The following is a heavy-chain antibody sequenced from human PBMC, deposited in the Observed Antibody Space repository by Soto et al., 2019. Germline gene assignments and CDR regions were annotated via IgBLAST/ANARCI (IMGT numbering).Heavy chain of an antibody. CDR2: ISGRGSST. Sequence: EVQLFESGGGLVQPGGSLRLSCAAAGVTFSNYVMNWVRQAPGKGLEWVSGISGRGSSTYSADSVKGRFNISRDNATNTLYLPTISLRAEEPALYYCAKDSQYCSPTDSYPHFCWFFDPWSRGTLVTVSS. CDR1: GVTFSNYV. J-gene: IGHJ2*01. V-gene: IGHV3-23*01. D-gene: IGHD2-15*01. CDR3: AKDSQYCSPTDSYPHFCWFFDP.